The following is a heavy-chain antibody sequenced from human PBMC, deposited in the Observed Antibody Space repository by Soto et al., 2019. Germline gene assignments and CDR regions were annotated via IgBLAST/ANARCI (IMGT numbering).Heavy chain of an antibody. CDR1: GYTFTSYG. Sequence: ASVKVSCKASGYTFTSYGISWVRQAPGQGLEWMGWISAYNGNTNYAQKLQGRVTMTTDTSTSTAYMELRSLRSDDTAVYYCARDFQDLWSGYYNWFDPWGQGTLVTVSS. D-gene: IGHD3-3*01. J-gene: IGHJ5*02. CDR2: ISAYNGNT. CDR3: ARDFQDLWSGYYNWFDP. V-gene: IGHV1-18*01.